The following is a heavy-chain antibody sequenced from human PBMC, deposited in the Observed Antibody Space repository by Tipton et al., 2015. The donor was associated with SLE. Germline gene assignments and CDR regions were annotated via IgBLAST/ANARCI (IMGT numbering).Heavy chain of an antibody. CDR2: ISGDSSYK. CDR1: RHSISSGYY. V-gene: IGHV3-11*06. Sequence: GLVKPSETLSLRCAVSRHSISSGYYWGWIRQPPGKGLEWVSSISGDSSYKFYADSLKGRFTISRDNAKNSLYLQVNSLRADDTAVYYCARDFWSGPSIEYFQHWGQGTLVIVSS. D-gene: IGHD3-3*01. J-gene: IGHJ1*01. CDR3: ARDFWSGPSIEYFQH.